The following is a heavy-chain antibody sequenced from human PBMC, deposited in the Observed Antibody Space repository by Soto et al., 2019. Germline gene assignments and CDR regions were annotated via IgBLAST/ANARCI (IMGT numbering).Heavy chain of an antibody. CDR2: IDPSDSYT. J-gene: IGHJ6*02. D-gene: IGHD4-17*01. CDR1: GYSFTSYW. CDR3: ARPIYGDADYYYYGMDV. Sequence: GESLKISCKGSGYSFTSYWISWVRQMPGKGLEWMGRIDPSDSYTNYSPSFQGHVTISADKSISTAYLQWSSLKASDTAMYYCARPIYGDADYYYYGMDVWGQGTTVTVPS. V-gene: IGHV5-10-1*01.